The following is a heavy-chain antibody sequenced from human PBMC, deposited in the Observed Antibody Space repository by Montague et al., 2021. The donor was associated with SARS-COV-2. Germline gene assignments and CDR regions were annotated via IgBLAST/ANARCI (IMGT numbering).Heavy chain of an antibody. D-gene: IGHD6-13*01. J-gene: IGHJ6*02. Sequence: CAISGDSVSINSAAWNWIRQSPSRGLEWLGRTYYLSKWYNDYAVXXKSRITINPDTSKNQFSLQLNSVTPEDTAVYYCASGRMVPYSSSWTTLYYYYGMDVWGQGTTVTVSS. CDR2: TYYLSKWYN. V-gene: IGHV6-1*01. CDR1: GDSVSINSAA. CDR3: ASGRMVPYSSSWTTLYYYYGMDV.